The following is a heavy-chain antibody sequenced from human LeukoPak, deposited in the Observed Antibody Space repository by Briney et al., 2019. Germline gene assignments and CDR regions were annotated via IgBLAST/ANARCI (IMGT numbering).Heavy chain of an antibody. D-gene: IGHD2-15*01. J-gene: IGHJ3*02. CDR1: GFSFSSYW. V-gene: IGHV3-74*01. Sequence: GGSLRLSCAASGFSFSSYWMHCVRQAPGKGLVWVARIQYDGSTTNYADSVKGRFTISRDNAKKTLYVQMNSLRAEDTAVYYCARALVAGVTLNALDIWGQGTTVTVSS. CDR2: IQYDGSTT. CDR3: ARALVAGVTLNALDI.